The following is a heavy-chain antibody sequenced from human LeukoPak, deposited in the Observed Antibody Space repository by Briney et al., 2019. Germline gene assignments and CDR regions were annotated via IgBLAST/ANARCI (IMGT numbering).Heavy chain of an antibody. V-gene: IGHV1-18*01. J-gene: IGHJ4*02. CDR1: GYTFTSYG. D-gene: IGHD3-10*01. CDR2: ISAYNGNT. Sequence: ASVKVSCKASGYTFTSYGISWVRQAPGQGLEWMGWISAYNGNTNYAQKLQGRVTMTTDTSTSTAYMELRSLRSDDTAVYYCAKQGGYYGSGSYIFDYWGQGTLVTVSS. CDR3: AKQGGYYGSGSYIFDY.